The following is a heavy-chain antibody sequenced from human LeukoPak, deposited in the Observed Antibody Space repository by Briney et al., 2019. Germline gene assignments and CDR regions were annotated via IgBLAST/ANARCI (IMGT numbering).Heavy chain of an antibody. CDR1: GGSITSYY. D-gene: IGHD6-19*01. CDR2: IYYSGNT. Sequence: SETLSLTCTASGGSITSYYWSWVRQPPGKGLEYFGYIYYSGNTNYNPSLKSRVTISVDTSKNQFSLKLSSVTAADTAVYYCARIGYSSGFYYFDYWGQGTLVTVSS. J-gene: IGHJ4*02. V-gene: IGHV4-59*01. CDR3: ARIGYSSGFYYFDY.